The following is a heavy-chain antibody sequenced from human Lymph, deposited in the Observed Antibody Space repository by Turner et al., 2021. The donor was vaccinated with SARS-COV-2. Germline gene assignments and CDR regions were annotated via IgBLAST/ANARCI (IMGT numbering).Heavy chain of an antibody. D-gene: IGHD4-17*01. V-gene: IGHV3-21*01. CDR2: ISSSSSYI. J-gene: IGHJ4*02. CDR3: ARDIPTTADYFDY. Sequence: EVQLVESGGCLVNPGGSLRLSFAASGFTFSTYSMNWVRQAPGKGLEWISSISSSSSYIYYADSVKGRFTISRDDAKNSLYRQMNSLRAEDTAVYFCARDIPTTADYFDYWGQGTLVTVSS. CDR1: GFTFSTYS.